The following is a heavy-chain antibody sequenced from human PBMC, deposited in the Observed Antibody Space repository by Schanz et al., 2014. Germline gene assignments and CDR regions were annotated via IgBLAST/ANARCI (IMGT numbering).Heavy chain of an antibody. V-gene: IGHV3-48*01. CDR3: ANNWNLDY. D-gene: IGHD1-20*01. CDR2: ISSSSSTI. Sequence: EVQLVESGGGLVQPGGSLRLSCAASGFSFSRYSMNWVRQAPGKGLEWISYISSSSSTIYHADSVRGRFTISRDNSKTTLYLQMNSLRAEDTAVYYCANNWNLDYWGQGTLVTVSS. CDR1: GFSFSRYS. J-gene: IGHJ4*02.